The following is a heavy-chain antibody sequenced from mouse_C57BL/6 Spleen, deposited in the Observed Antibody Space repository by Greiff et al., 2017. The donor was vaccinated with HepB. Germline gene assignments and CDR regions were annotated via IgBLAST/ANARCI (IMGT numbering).Heavy chain of an antibody. Sequence: QVQLKQSGAELARPGASVKLSCKASGYTFTSYGISWVKQRTGQGLEWIGEIYPRSGNTYYNEKFKGKATLTADKSSSTAYMELRSLTSEDSAVYFCASSPGAWFAYWGQGTLVTVSA. V-gene: IGHV1-81*01. CDR1: GYTFTSYG. J-gene: IGHJ3*01. CDR3: ASSPGAWFAY. CDR2: IYPRSGNT.